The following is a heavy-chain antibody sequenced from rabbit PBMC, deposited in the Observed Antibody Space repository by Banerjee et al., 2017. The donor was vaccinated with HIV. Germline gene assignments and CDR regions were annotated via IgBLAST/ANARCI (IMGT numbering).Heavy chain of an antibody. CDR3: ARYFADYNDRRMNL. D-gene: IGHD7-1*01. CDR1: GFSFSSSYY. Sequence: QSLEESGGDLVKPGASLTLTCTASGFSFSSSYYMCWVRQAPGKGLEWIGCIYTGSGSTWYAGWVNGRFTISKPSSTTVTLQMTSLTAADTATYFCARYFADYNDRRMNLWGQGTLVTVS. CDR2: IYTGSGST. J-gene: IGHJ4*01. V-gene: IGHV1S40*01.